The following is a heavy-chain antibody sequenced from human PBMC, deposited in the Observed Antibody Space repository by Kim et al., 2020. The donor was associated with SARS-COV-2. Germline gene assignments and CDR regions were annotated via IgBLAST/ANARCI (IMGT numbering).Heavy chain of an antibody. CDR2: IYPGDSDT. Sequence: GESLKISCKASGYSFTTHWIGWVRQMPGKGLGWMGIIYPGDSDTRYSPSFRGQVTISADKSIGTAYLQWSRLRASDTAMYYCARASDYSSGGSCYDYWGQGTLLTVSS. CDR3: ARASDYSSGGSCYDY. D-gene: IGHD2-15*01. CDR1: GYSFTTHW. V-gene: IGHV5-51*01. J-gene: IGHJ4*02.